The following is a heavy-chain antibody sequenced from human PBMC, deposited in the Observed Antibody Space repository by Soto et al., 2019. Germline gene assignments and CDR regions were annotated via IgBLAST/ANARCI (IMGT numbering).Heavy chain of an antibody. CDR1: GFTFSTYW. CDR2: IDPDGSQK. CDR3: ASDLRPSGAYGY. J-gene: IGHJ4*02. Sequence: EVQLVDSGGDLVQPGGSLRLSCAASGFTFSTYWMSWVRQAPGKGLEWVAKIDPDGSQKYYVESVKGRFTISRVNAKNSLYLQMSSLKAEDTAVYYCASDLRPSGAYGYWGQGTLVTVSS. V-gene: IGHV3-7*03. D-gene: IGHD1-26*01.